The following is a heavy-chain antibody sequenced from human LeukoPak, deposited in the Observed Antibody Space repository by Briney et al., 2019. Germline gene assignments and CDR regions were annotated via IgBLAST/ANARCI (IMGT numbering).Heavy chain of an antibody. J-gene: IGHJ4*02. V-gene: IGHV3-53*01. D-gene: IGHD7-27*01. Sequence: GGSLRLSCAASGFTVSSNYMSWVRQAPGKGLEWVSVIYSGGSTYYADSVKGRFTISRDNSKNTLYLQMNSLRAEDTAVYYCAREDLGMGRAFDYWGQGTLVTVSS. CDR3: AREDLGMGRAFDY. CDR1: GFTVSSNY. CDR2: IYSGGST.